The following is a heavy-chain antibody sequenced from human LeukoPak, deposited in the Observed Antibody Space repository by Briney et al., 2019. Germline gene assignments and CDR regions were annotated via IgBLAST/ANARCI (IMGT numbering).Heavy chain of an antibody. CDR3: ARGYSSGLYFDY. CDR1: GGSISNYY. D-gene: IGHD6-19*01. Sequence: SETLSLTCTVSGGSISNYYWSWVRQPPGKGLERIGFIYYSGSTNYNPSLKSRVTISVDTSKNQFSLKLSSVTAADTAVYYCARGYSSGLYFDYWGQGTLVTVSS. V-gene: IGHV4-59*01. J-gene: IGHJ4*02. CDR2: IYYSGST.